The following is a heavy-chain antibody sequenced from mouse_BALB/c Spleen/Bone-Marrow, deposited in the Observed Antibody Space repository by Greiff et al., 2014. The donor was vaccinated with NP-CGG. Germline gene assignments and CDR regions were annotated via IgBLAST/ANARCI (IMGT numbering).Heavy chain of an antibody. D-gene: IGHD4-1*01. Sequence: EVQLQQSGPDLVKPGASVKISCKASGYSFTGYYMHWVKQSHGKSLEWIGRINPYNGATTYNQNFKDKASLTVAKPSSTAYLELHSLTSKDSAVYYCARSGDYWGQGTTLTVSS. CDR3: ARSGDY. V-gene: IGHV1-42*01. CDR2: INPYNGAT. J-gene: IGHJ2*01. CDR1: GYSFTGYY.